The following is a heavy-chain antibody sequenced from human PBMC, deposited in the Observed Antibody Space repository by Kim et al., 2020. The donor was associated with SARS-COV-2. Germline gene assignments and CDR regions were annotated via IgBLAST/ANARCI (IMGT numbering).Heavy chain of an antibody. J-gene: IGHJ5*02. Sequence: ASVKVSCKASGYTFTSYDINWVRQATGQGLEWMGWMNPNSGNTGYAQKFQGRVTMTRNTSISTAYMELSSLRSEDTAVYYCATKGGWLDGFDPWGQGTLVTVSS. CDR2: MNPNSGNT. D-gene: IGHD6-19*01. CDR3: ATKGGWLDGFDP. CDR1: GYTFTSYD. V-gene: IGHV1-8*01.